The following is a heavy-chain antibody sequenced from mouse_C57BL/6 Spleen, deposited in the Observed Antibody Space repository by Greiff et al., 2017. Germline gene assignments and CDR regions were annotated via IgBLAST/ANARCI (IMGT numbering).Heavy chain of an antibody. V-gene: IGHV1-22*01. CDR1: GYTFTDYN. J-gene: IGHJ4*01. CDR3: ARGTPLYAMDY. CDR2: INPNNGGT. Sequence: EVQLQQSGPELVQPGASVKMSCKASGYTFTDYNMHWVKQSHGKSLEWIGYINPNNGGTSYHQTFKGKATLTVNKSSSITYMELSSLTSKDSAVYYCARGTPLYAMDYWGQGTSVTVSS. D-gene: IGHD3-3*01.